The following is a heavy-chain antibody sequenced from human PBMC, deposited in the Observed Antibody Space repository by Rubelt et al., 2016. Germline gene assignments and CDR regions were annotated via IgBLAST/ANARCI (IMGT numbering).Heavy chain of an antibody. CDR2: ISGSGGST. CDR1: GFTFSSYG. V-gene: IGHV3-23*04. J-gene: IGHJ4*02. CDR3: AIDGALWFGELPSDY. Sequence: VQLVESGGGVVQPGRSLRLSCAASGFTFSSYGMHWVRQAPGKGLEWVSAISGSGGSTYYADSVKGRFTISRDNCKNTLYLQMNSLRAEDTAVYYCAIDGALWFGELPSDYWGQGTLVTVSS. D-gene: IGHD3-10*01.